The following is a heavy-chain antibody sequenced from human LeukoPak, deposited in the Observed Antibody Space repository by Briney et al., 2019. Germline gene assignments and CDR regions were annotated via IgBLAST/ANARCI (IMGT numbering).Heavy chain of an antibody. CDR2: IHNSGTT. V-gene: IGHV4-59*08. CDR3: ARHGGESLVATILHAFDI. CDR1: GGSVRSYS. D-gene: IGHD5-24*01. Sequence: SETLSLTCSVSGGSVRSYSWSWIRQPPGKGLEWIGYIHNSGTTNYKPSLKSRVTISVETTKNQFSLKLSSVTAADTAVYYCARHGGESLVATILHAFDIWGQGTMVTVSS. J-gene: IGHJ3*02.